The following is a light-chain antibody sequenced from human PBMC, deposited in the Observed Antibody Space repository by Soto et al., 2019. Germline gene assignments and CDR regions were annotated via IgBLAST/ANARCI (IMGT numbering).Light chain of an antibody. CDR3: SSYTSSSTPVV. CDR2: DVS. CDR1: SSDVGGYNY. J-gene: IGLJ2*01. Sequence: QSALTQPASVSGSPGQSITISCTGTSSDVGGYNYVSWYQQHPGKAPKLMIYDVSNRPSWVSNRFSGYKSGNTASLTISGLQAEDEADYYGSSYTSSSTPVVFGGGTKLTVL. V-gene: IGLV2-14*01.